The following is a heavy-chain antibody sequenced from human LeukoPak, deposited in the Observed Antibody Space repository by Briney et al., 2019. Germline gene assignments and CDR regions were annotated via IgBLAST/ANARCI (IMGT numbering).Heavy chain of an antibody. V-gene: IGHV3-7*01. CDR1: GFTFSSYW. Sequence: PGGSLRLSCAASGFTFSSYWMSWVRQAPGKGLEGVANIKQDGSEKYYVDSVKGRFTISRDNAKNSLYLQMNSLRAEDTAVYYCARVLRYFDWLLPFDYWGQGTLVTVSS. J-gene: IGHJ4*02. CDR3: ARVLRYFDWLLPFDY. CDR2: IKQDGSEK. D-gene: IGHD3-9*01.